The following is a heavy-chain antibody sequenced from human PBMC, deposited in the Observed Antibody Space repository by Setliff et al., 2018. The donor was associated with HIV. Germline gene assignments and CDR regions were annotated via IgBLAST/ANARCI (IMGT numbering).Heavy chain of an antibody. CDR1: GGTFSSYA. CDR3: ARGHSGNDY. J-gene: IGHJ4*02. V-gene: IGHV1-69*06. D-gene: IGHD1-1*01. CDR2: IIPIFGTA. Sequence: SVKVSCKASGGTFSSYAISWVRQAPGQGLEWMGGIIPIFGTANYAQKFQGRVTMTEDTSTDTAYTELNSLTSEDTAMYYCARGHSGNDYWGQGTLVTVSS.